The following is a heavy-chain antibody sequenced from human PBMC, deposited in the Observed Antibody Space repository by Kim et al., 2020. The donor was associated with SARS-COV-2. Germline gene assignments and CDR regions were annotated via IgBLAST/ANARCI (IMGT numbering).Heavy chain of an antibody. CDR3: ARVRYSSSSYFQH. D-gene: IGHD6-6*01. Sequence: YTPTLKSRVTISVDTSKNQFARKLSSVTAADTAVYYCARVRYSSSSYFQHWGQGTLVTVSS. J-gene: IGHJ1*01. V-gene: IGHV4-34*01.